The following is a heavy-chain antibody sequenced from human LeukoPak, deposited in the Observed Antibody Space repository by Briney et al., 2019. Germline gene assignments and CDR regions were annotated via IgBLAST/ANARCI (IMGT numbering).Heavy chain of an antibody. Sequence: PGGSLRLSCAASGFTFSSYAMSWVRQAPGKGLEWVSAISGSGGSTYYADSVKGRFTISRDNSKNTLYLQMNSLRAEDTAVYYCAKGPDYYDSSGYYSHDAFDIWGQGTMVTVSS. CDR2: ISGSGGST. J-gene: IGHJ3*02. D-gene: IGHD3-22*01. CDR1: GFTFSSYA. CDR3: AKGPDYYDSSGYYSHDAFDI. V-gene: IGHV3-23*01.